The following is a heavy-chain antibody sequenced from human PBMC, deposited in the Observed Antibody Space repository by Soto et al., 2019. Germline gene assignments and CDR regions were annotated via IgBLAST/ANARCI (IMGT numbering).Heavy chain of an antibody. D-gene: IGHD5-18*01. CDR1: GCSVSSGYNY. V-gene: IGHV4-30-4*01. J-gene: IGHJ4*02. Sequence: PXETLSLTCTVSGCSVSSGYNYWSWIRQSPGKGLEWIGYISGSGSTGYNPSLKNRLTMSVDRSKNQFTLRLTSVTAADTAVYFCATESGSTYGYFDYWGQGTQVTVSS. CDR3: ATESGSTYGYFDY. CDR2: ISGSGST.